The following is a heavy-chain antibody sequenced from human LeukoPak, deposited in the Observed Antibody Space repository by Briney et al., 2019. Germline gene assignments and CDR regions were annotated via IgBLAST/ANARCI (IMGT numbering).Heavy chain of an antibody. J-gene: IGHJ4*02. CDR3: ARILSGSGSYGTFDY. Sequence: GGSLRLSCAASGFTFSSYSMNWVRQAPGKGLEWVSYISSGSSASIYYADSVKGRFTISRDNSKNSLYLQMNSLRAEDTAVYYCARILSGSGSYGTFDYWGQGSLVTVSS. CDR2: ISSGSSASI. V-gene: IGHV3-48*04. CDR1: GFTFSSYS. D-gene: IGHD3-10*01.